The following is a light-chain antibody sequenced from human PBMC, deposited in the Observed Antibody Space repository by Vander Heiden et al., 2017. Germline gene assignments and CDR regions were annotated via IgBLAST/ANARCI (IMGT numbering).Light chain of an antibody. CDR3: CSYTSSSTLYV. J-gene: IGLJ1*01. CDR2: DVS. Sequence: QSALTQPVSVSGSPGQSITISCTGSSSDIGGYNYVSWYQQHPGKAPKLMIQDVSDRPSGVSNRFSGSKSGNTASLTISGLQAEDEADYYCCSYTSSSTLYVFGTGTKVTVL. CDR1: SSDIGGYNY. V-gene: IGLV2-14*03.